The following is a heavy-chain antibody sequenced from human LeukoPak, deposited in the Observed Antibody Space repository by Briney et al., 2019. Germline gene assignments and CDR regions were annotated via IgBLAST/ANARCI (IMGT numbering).Heavy chain of an antibody. J-gene: IGHJ6*02. CDR2: IYPGDSDT. D-gene: IGHD3-10*01. Sequence: PGESLKISCKGSGYSFTSYWIGWVRQMPGKGLEWMGIIYPGDSDTRYSPSFQGQVTISADKSISTAYLQWSSLKASDTAMYYCARIYYGSGSYSPYYGMDVWGQGTTVTVS. CDR3: ARIYYGSGSYSPYYGMDV. CDR1: GYSFTSYW. V-gene: IGHV5-51*01.